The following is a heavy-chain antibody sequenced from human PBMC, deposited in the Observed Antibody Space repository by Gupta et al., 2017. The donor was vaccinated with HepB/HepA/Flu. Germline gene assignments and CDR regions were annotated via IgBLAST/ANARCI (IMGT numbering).Heavy chain of an antibody. CDR2: ISGGGGTT. CDR3: AKFDVDLDF. D-gene: IGHD3-10*02. Sequence: EVQLLESGGNLVQPGESLRLSCAASGFTSSSDTISWVRQAPGKGLEWVAAISGGGGTTYYAGSVKGRFTISRDNSKNTLYLQLNSLRAEDTAVYYCAKFDVDLDFWGQGTLVTVSS. J-gene: IGHJ4*02. CDR1: GFTSSSDT. V-gene: IGHV3-23*01.